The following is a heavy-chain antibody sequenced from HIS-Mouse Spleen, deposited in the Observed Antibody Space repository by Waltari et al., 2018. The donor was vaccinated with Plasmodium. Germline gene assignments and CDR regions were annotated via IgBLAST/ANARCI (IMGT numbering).Heavy chain of an antibody. CDR1: GLPVRRNY. CDR2: IESGGST. V-gene: IGHV3-66*01. Sequence: EVQLVASGGGVVQPGGSLRLSCAAYGLPVRRNYMSWVRPAPGKGLEWVSVIESGGSTYYADSVKGRFTISRDNSKNTLYLQMNSLRAEDTAVYYCATPRVGGSYFDYWGQGTLVTVSS. CDR3: ATPRVGGSYFDY. D-gene: IGHD1-26*01. J-gene: IGHJ4*02.